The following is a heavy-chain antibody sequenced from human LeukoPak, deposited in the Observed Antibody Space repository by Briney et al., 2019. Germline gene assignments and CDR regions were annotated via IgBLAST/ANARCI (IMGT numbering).Heavy chain of an antibody. CDR3: ARDIRHIVVVTAMY. Sequence: SETLSLTCTVSGGSISSYYWSWIRQPAGKGLEWIGRIYTSGSTNYNPSLKSRVTMSVDTSKNQFSLKLSSVTAADTAVYYCARDIRHIVVVTAMYWGQGTLVTVSS. CDR2: IYTSGST. V-gene: IGHV4-4*07. J-gene: IGHJ4*02. D-gene: IGHD2-21*02. CDR1: GGSISSYY.